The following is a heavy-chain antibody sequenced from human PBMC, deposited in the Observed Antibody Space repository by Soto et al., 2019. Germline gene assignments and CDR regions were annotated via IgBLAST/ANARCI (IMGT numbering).Heavy chain of an antibody. D-gene: IGHD4-17*01. V-gene: IGHV3-21*01. CDR1: GLIFSTYR. Sequence: GGYLRLCWAASGLIFSTYRMNWVRQAPGKGLEWVSSISSSNTYIYYADSVKGRFTISRDNAKNSLYLQMNSLRAEDTAVYYCARDRTGLRVDYYDMDVWGQGT. CDR2: ISSSNTYI. J-gene: IGHJ6*02. CDR3: ARDRTGLRVDYYDMDV.